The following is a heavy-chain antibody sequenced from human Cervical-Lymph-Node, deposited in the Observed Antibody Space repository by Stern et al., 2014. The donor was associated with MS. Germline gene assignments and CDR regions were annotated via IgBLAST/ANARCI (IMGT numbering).Heavy chain of an antibody. D-gene: IGHD4-17*01. J-gene: IGHJ4*02. CDR3: ARATTVTPFDY. Sequence: QVQLVQSGAEVKKPGASVKVSCKASGYTFTSYGINWVRQAPGQGLEWMGWISAYNGNTNAARKLQGRVSMTTDTSPSTAYMELRSLRSDDTAVYYCARATTVTPFDYWGQGTLVTVSS. V-gene: IGHV1-18*04. CDR1: GYTFTSYG. CDR2: ISAYNGNT.